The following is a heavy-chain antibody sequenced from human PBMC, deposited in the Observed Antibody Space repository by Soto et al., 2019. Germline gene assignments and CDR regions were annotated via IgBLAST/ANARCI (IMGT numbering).Heavy chain of an antibody. Sequence: EVQLVESGGGLVQPGGSLRLSCAASGFTFSTYYMNWVRQAPGKGLVWVARITSDGSSTTYADSVKGRFTISRDNAKNTLYLQMNSLRAGDTAVYSCARERGGGFGDVWGQGTTVTVSS. CDR3: ARERGGGFGDV. CDR1: GFTFSTYY. V-gene: IGHV3-74*01. CDR2: ITSDGSST. J-gene: IGHJ6*02. D-gene: IGHD3-10*01.